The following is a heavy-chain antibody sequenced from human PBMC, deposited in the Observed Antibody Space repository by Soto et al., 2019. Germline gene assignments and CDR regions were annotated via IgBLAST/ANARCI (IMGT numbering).Heavy chain of an antibody. CDR2: MSHSGGT. D-gene: IGHD1-1*01. V-gene: IGHV4-34*01. CDR3: ARVERGTATTVVDAFDI. J-gene: IGHJ3*02. CDR1: GGFVSSGSYY. Sequence: QVQLQQWGAGLLKPSETLSLTCAVYGGFVSSGSYYWSWIRQPPGKGLEWIGEMSHSGGTHFNPSLKSRVTISVATSRNQFSLKMGPVTAAATALYYCARVERGTATTVVDAFDIWAQGQWSPSLQ.